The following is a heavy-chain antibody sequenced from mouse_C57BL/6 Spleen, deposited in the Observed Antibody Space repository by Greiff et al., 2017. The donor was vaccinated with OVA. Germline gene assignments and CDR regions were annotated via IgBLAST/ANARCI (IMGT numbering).Heavy chain of an antibody. CDR2: IDPKLGGT. CDR1: GYTFTSYW. V-gene: IGHV1-72*01. Sequence: VQLPQPGAELVKPGASVKLSCKASGYTFTSYWLHWVKQRPGRGLEWIGRIDPKLGGTKYNEKLKSKATLTLDKPSSPADMQLSSLTSEDSAVYYCARSELYFDYWGQGTTLTVSS. J-gene: IGHJ2*01. CDR3: ARSELYFDY.